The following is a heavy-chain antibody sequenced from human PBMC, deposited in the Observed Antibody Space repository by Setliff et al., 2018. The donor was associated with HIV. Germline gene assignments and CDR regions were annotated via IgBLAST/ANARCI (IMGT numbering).Heavy chain of an antibody. CDR2: MNFNGGGT. Sequence: WASVKVSCKASGYIFSGYYIHWVRQAPGQGLEWMGWMNFNGGGTNYEQKFQGRVSMTRDTSINTAYMEMSSLRSDDTAVYYCARACPPTGYYDFWSGYYFFDYWGQGTLVTVSS. D-gene: IGHD3-3*01. CDR3: ARACPPTGYYDFWSGYYFFDY. V-gene: IGHV1-2*02. CDR1: GYIFSGYY. J-gene: IGHJ4*02.